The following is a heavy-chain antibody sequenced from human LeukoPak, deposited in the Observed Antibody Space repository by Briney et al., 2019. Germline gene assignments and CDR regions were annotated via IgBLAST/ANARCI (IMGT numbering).Heavy chain of an antibody. CDR1: GGTFSSYA. D-gene: IGHD3-22*01. J-gene: IGHJ3*02. V-gene: IGHV1-2*02. CDR3: ARGFHYYDSSGYLLNAFDI. CDR2: INPNSGGT. Sequence: ASVKVSCKASGGTFSSYAISWVRQAPGQGLEWMGWINPNSGGTNYAQKFQGRVTMTRDTSISTAYMELSRLRSDDTAVYYCARGFHYYDSSGYLLNAFDIWGQGTMVTVSS.